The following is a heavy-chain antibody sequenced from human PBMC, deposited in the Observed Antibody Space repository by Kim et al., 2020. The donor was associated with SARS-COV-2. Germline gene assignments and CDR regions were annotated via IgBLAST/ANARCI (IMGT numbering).Heavy chain of an antibody. D-gene: IGHD3-22*01. CDR3: ARGVSSAWTLRAWFDP. Sequence: SETLSLTCAVSGASISSSSCWSWVRQPPAKGLEWIGEVDHSGTTSYNVSLKNRVSILVDKSKNQLSLRLTSVSAADTAVYYCARGVSSAWTLRAWFDPWG. V-gene: IGHV4-4*02. CDR2: VDHSGTT. J-gene: IGHJ5*02. CDR1: GASISSSSC.